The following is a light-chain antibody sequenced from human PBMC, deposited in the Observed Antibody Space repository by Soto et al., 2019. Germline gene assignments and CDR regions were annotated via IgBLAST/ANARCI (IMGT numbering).Light chain of an antibody. CDR2: SVS. CDR3: QQYNNWPPT. J-gene: IGKJ1*01. Sequence: EIVMTQSPATLSVSPGERATLPCRASQSFSSNLAWYQQKPGQAPRLLIYSVSTRATGIPARFSGSGSGTEFTLTISSLQSEDFAVYYCQQYNNWPPTFGQGTKVDIK. CDR1: QSFSSN. V-gene: IGKV3-15*01.